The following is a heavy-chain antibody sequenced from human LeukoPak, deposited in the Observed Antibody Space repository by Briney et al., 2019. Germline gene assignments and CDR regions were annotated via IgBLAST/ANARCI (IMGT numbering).Heavy chain of an antibody. D-gene: IGHD4-17*01. CDR2: IYYSGST. Sequence: SETLSLTCTVSGGSISSGGYYWSWIRQHPGKGLEWIGYIYYSGSTYYNPSLKSRVTISVDTSKNQFSLKLSSVTAADTAVYYCARSHDYGDYGFDYWGQGTLVTVSP. CDR1: GGSISSGGYY. J-gene: IGHJ4*02. V-gene: IGHV4-31*03. CDR3: ARSHDYGDYGFDY.